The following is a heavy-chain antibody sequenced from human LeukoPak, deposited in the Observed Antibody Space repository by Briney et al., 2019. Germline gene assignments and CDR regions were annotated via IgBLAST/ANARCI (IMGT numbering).Heavy chain of an antibody. D-gene: IGHD3-9*01. Sequence: PGGSLRPSCAASGFIFSSYWMSWVRQAPGKGLEWVANIKQDGSEKYYVDSVEGRFTISRDNAKNSLYLQMNSLRAEDTAVYYCARVLTGRDYWGQGTLVTVSS. CDR1: GFIFSSYW. CDR3: ARVLTGRDY. J-gene: IGHJ4*02. V-gene: IGHV3-7*01. CDR2: IKQDGSEK.